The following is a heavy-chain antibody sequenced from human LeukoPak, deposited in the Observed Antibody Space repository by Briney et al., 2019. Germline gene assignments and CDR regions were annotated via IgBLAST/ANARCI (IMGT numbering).Heavy chain of an antibody. D-gene: IGHD1-1*01. CDR1: GFTFSNYW. CDR3: ARAGSTGTVDY. V-gene: IGHV3-7*01. J-gene: IGHJ4*02. Sequence: GGSLRLSCAASGFTFSNYWMSWVRQAPGKGLEWVANINQDGSEKYYVDSVEGRFTISKDNAKNSLYLQMNSLTAEDTAVYYCARAGSTGTVDYWGQGTLVTVSS. CDR2: INQDGSEK.